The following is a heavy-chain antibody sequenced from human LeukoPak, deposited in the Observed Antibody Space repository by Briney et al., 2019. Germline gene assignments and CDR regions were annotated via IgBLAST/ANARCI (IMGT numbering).Heavy chain of an antibody. D-gene: IGHD3-10*01. Sequence: SETPSLTCTVSGASINSGTYYWGWVRQPPGKGLEWIGTLSYSGNIYYNPSLKSRVTISVDTSKNQFSLKLSSVTAADTAVYYCARGGYYGSGNDFRFDPWGQGTLVTVSS. CDR3: ARGGYYGSGNDFRFDP. CDR1: GASINSGTYY. V-gene: IGHV4-39*07. J-gene: IGHJ5*02. CDR2: LSYSGNI.